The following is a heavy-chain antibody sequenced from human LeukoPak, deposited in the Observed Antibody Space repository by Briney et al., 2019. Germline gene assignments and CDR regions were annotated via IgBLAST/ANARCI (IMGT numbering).Heavy chain of an antibody. J-gene: IGHJ5*02. CDR3: AKGLSGGLGYNWFDP. CDR1: GFTFSSYG. Sequence: GGSLRLSCAASGFTFSSYGMHWVRQAPGKGLEWVAVIWYDGSNKYYADSVKGRFTISRDNSKNTLYLQMNSLRAEDTAVYYCAKGLSGGLGYNWFDPWGQGTLVTVSS. V-gene: IGHV3-33*06. CDR2: IWYDGSNK. D-gene: IGHD2-8*02.